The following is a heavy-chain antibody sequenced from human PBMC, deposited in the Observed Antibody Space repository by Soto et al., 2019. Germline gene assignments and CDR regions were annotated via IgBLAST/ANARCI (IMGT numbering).Heavy chain of an antibody. CDR2: IYYSGST. J-gene: IGHJ4*02. CDR1: GGSISSGGYY. CDR3: ARSSTRANYVDY. Sequence: QVQLQESGPGLVKPSQTLSLTCTVSGGSISSGGYYWSWIRQHPGKGLECIGYIYYSGSTYYNPSLKSRVTISVDTSKNHFSLKLSSVTAADTAVYYCARSSTRANYVDYWGQGTLVTVSS. D-gene: IGHD2-2*01. V-gene: IGHV4-31*03.